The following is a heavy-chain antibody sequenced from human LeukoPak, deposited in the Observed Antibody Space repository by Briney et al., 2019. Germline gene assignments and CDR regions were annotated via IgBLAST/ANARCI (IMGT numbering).Heavy chain of an antibody. CDR1: GVTFRNYG. CDR3: TTKVMRGNLGDDYDD. CDR2: ISSDGIDK. V-gene: IGHV3-30*03. Sequence: GGSLRLSCSVSGVTFRNYGMHWIRQAPGKGLEWVALISSDGIDKLYGASVKGRFTISRDDSKSTLYLQMNSLTAEDTAVYYCTTKVMRGNLGDDYDDWGQGTLVTVSS. D-gene: IGHD5-12*01. J-gene: IGHJ4*02.